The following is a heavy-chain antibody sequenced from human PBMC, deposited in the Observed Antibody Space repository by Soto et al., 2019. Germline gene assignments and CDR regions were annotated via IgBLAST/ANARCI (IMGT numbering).Heavy chain of an antibody. CDR3: AREFVRITIFGVVIIEWFDP. Sequence: SETLSLTCAVYGGSFSGYYWSWIRQPPGKGLEWIGEINHSGSTNYNPSLKSRVTISVDTSKNQFSLKLSSVTAADTAVYYCAREFVRITIFGVVIIEWFDPWGQGTLVTVSS. D-gene: IGHD3-3*01. CDR2: INHSGST. V-gene: IGHV4-34*01. J-gene: IGHJ5*02. CDR1: GGSFSGYY.